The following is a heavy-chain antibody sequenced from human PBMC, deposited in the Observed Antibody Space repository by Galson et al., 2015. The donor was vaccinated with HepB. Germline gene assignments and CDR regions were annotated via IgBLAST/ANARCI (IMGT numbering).Heavy chain of an antibody. V-gene: IGHV1-2*02. J-gene: IGHJ6*03. Sequence: SVKVSCKASGYTFTGYYMHWVRQAPGQGLEWMGWINPNSGGTNYAQKFQGRVTMTRDTSISTAYMELSRLRSDDTAVYYCARGDAVRITIFGVVMGFGYMDVWGKGTTVTVSS. CDR2: INPNSGGT. D-gene: IGHD3-3*01. CDR1: GYTFTGYY. CDR3: ARGDAVRITIFGVVMGFGYMDV.